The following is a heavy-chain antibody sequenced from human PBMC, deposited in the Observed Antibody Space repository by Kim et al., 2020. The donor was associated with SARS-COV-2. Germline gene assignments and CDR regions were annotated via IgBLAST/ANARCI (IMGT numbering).Heavy chain of an antibody. D-gene: IGHD3-3*01. V-gene: IGHV4-34*01. Sequence: SLKSQVTISVDTSKNQFSLKLSSVTAADTAVYYCARLLLRSYYYYYGMDVWGQGTTVTVSS. CDR3: ARLLLRSYYYYYGMDV. J-gene: IGHJ6*02.